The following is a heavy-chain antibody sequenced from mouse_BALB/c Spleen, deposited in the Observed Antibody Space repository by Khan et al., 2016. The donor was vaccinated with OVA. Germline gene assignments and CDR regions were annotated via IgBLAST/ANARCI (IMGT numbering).Heavy chain of an antibody. Sequence: IQLVQSGGDLVKPGGSLKLSCAASGFNFSTYGMSWVRQTPDRRLEWVATVSTGGSYTYYPDSVQGRFTISRDNAKNTLYLQMNSLKSDDTAIFYCTRLAYYYDSEGFAYWGQGTLVTVSA. CDR3: TRLAYYYDSEGFAY. CDR2: VSTGGSYT. V-gene: IGHV5-6*01. J-gene: IGHJ3*01. CDR1: GFNFSTYG. D-gene: IGHD1-1*01.